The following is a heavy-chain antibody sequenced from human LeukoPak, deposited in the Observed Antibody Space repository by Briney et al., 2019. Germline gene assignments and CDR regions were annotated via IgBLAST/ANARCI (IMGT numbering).Heavy chain of an antibody. V-gene: IGHV4-34*01. Sequence: SETLSLTCAVYGGSFSGYYWSWIRQPPGKGLEWIGEINHSGSTNYNPSLKSRVTISVDTSKNQFSLKPSSVTAADTAVYYCARHRLPAAFNWFDPWGQGTLVTVSS. CDR1: GGSFSGYY. J-gene: IGHJ5*02. D-gene: IGHD2-2*01. CDR2: INHSGST. CDR3: ARHRLPAAFNWFDP.